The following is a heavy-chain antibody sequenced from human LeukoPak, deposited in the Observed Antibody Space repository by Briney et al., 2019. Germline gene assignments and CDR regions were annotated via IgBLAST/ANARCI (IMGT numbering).Heavy chain of an antibody. CDR1: GYTSTSYG. Sequence: ASVKVSCKASGYTSTSYGISWVRHAPGQGLERMGWISAYNGNTNYAQKLQGRVTMTTDTATSTAYMELRSLRSDDTAVYYCARVLNWNYGGLVGYYFDYWGQGTLVTVSS. CDR3: ARVLNWNYGGLVGYYFDY. J-gene: IGHJ4*02. CDR2: ISAYNGNT. D-gene: IGHD1-7*01. V-gene: IGHV1-18*01.